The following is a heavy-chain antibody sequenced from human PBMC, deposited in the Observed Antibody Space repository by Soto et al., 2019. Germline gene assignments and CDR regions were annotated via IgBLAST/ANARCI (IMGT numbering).Heavy chain of an antibody. CDR3: ARVHTRCVEWLLFDWFDP. CDR2: IYHSGST. D-gene: IGHD3-3*01. J-gene: IGHJ5*02. Sequence: SETLSLTCAVSGYSISSGYYWGWIRQPPGKGLEWLGSIYHSGSTYYNPSLKSRVTISVDTSKNQFSLKLSSVTAADTAVYYCARVHTRCVEWLLFDWFDPWGQGTLVTVSS. V-gene: IGHV4-38-2*01. CDR1: GYSISSGYY.